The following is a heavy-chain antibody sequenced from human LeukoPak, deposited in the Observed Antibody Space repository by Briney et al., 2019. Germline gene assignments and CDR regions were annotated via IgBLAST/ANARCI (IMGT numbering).Heavy chain of an antibody. CDR2: ISGSGGST. CDR1: GFTFSSYA. CDR3: AKSPRSSSGWYMVDY. V-gene: IGHV3-23*01. Sequence: PGGSLRLSCAASGFTFSSYAMSWVRQAPGKGLEWVSAISGSGGSTYYADSVKGRFTISRDNSKNTLYLQMNSLRAEDTAVYYCAKSPRSSSGWYMVDYWGQGTLVTVSS. D-gene: IGHD6-19*01. J-gene: IGHJ4*02.